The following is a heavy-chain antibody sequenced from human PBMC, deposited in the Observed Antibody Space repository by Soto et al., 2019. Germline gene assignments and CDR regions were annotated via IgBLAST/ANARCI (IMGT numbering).Heavy chain of an antibody. D-gene: IGHD6-19*01. V-gene: IGHV1-46*01. CDR3: AREGEGAVALDY. CDR1: GYTFTSYY. J-gene: IGHJ4*02. Sequence: QVQLVQSGAEVKKPGASVKVSCKASGYTFTSYYMHWVRQAPGQGLEWMGIINPSGGSTSYAQKFQGRVTMTRDTSTNTVYMELSSLRSEDTAVYYCAREGEGAVALDYWGQGTLVTVSS. CDR2: INPSGGST.